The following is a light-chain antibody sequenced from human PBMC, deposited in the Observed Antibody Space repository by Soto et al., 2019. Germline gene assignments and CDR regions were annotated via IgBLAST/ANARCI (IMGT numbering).Light chain of an antibody. CDR3: VSYTSRSTYV. V-gene: IGLV2-14*01. J-gene: IGLJ1*01. Sequence: QSVLTQPASVSGSPGQSITISCTGTSSDVGGYIWVSWYQHHPGKAPKLIIYDVNIRPLGVSGRFSGSKSGNTASLTISGLQTEDEAEYYCVSYTSRSTYVFGSGTKLTVL. CDR1: SSDVGGYIW. CDR2: DVN.